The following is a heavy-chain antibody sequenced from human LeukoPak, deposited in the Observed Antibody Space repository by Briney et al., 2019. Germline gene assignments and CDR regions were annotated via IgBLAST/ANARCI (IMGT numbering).Heavy chain of an antibody. J-gene: IGHJ4*02. D-gene: IGHD2-2*02. CDR1: GGSISSSNW. V-gene: IGHV4-4*02. Sequence: PSGTLSLTCAVSGGSISSSNWWSWVHQPPGKGLEWIGEIYHSGSTNYNPSLKSRVTKSVDKSKNQFSLKLSSVTAADTAVYYCARLYRYYFDYWGQGTLVTVSS. CDR3: ARLYRYYFDY. CDR2: IYHSGST.